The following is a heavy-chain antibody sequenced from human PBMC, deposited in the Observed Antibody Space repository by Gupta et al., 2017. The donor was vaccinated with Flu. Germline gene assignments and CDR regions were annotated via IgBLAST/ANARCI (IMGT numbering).Heavy chain of an antibody. CDR2: IDPEDSYT. V-gene: IGHV5-10-1*01. D-gene: IGHD3-16*01. J-gene: IGHJ4*02. Sequence: EVQLVQSGAEVRKPGESLRISCETSGYNFTKYWISWARQMPGKGLEWMGRIDPEDSYTNYRPPFKGHVTISADKSINTAYLQWSSLKASDTAMYYCVRPSQGAPSEYWGQGTLVTVSS. CDR3: VRPSQGAPSEY. CDR1: GYNFTKYW.